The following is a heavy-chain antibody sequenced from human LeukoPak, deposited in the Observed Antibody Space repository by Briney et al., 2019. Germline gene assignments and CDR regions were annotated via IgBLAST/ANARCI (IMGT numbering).Heavy chain of an antibody. D-gene: IGHD3-16*01. Sequence: GASVKVSCKASGYTFTSYCNHWVRQAPGQGLEWMGIINPSGGGSATYAQKFQGRVTMTSDTSTSTVYMELSSLRSEDTAVYYCVRDRGEDLRDYYYGMDVWGQGTTVIVSS. CDR3: VRDRGEDLRDYYYGMDV. V-gene: IGHV1-46*01. CDR2: INPSGGGSA. J-gene: IGHJ6*02. CDR1: GYTFTSYC.